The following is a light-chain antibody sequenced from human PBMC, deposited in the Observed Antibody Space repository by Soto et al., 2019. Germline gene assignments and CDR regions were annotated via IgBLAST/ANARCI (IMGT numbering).Light chain of an antibody. CDR3: QQYGSSPPIT. CDR1: QTISSF. CDR2: GAS. Sequence: EVVMTQSPGTLSLSPGEGATLSCRASQTISSFLAWYQQKRGQAPRLLIHGASNRATGIPDRFSGSGSGTDFTLTISRLEPEDFAVYYCQQYGSSPPITFGQGTRLEIK. V-gene: IGKV3-20*01. J-gene: IGKJ5*01.